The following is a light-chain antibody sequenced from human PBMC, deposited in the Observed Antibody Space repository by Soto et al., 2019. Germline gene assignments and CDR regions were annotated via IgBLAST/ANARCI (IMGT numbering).Light chain of an antibody. CDR3: QQRSTWPMT. Sequence: EIVLTQSPATLSLSPGDRATLSCRANQSVGSSLAWIRQRPGQAPSLVIYDAFNRASGTPARFSGSGSGTDFTLTISSLESADFATYYGQQRSTWPMTFGQGTRLEI. CDR2: DAF. CDR1: QSVGSS. J-gene: IGKJ5*01. V-gene: IGKV3-11*01.